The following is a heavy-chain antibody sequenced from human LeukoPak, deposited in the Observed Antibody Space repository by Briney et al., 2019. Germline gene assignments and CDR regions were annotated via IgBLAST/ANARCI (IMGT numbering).Heavy chain of an antibody. V-gene: IGHV4-59*12. D-gene: IGHD3-10*01. CDR3: ARDRMVRGVPPDY. CDR2: IYYSGST. CDR1: GGSISIYY. J-gene: IGHJ4*02. Sequence: SETLSLTCTVSGGSISIYYWSWIRQPPGKGLEWIGSIYYSGSTYYNPSLKSRVTISVDTSKNQFSLKLSSVTAADTAVYYCARDRMVRGVPPDYWGQGTLVTVSS.